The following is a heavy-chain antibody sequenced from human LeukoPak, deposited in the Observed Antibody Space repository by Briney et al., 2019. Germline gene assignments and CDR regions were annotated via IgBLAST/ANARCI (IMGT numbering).Heavy chain of an antibody. CDR1: GFTFNSYA. Sequence: GGSLTLSCAASGFTFNSYAINWVRGAPGKGLEWVSMISFSDVSKYYEDYVKGRFNIYRDNSKNTLYLQMNSLRAEDTAVYYCERDCSGGNCYYFDYWGQGTLVTVSS. CDR3: ERDCSGGNCYYFDY. D-gene: IGHD2-15*01. V-gene: IGHV3-23*01. CDR2: ISFSDVSK. J-gene: IGHJ4*02.